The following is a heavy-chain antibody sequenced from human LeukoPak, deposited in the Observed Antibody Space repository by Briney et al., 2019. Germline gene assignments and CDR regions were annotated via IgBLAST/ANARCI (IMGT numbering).Heavy chain of an antibody. V-gene: IGHV3-30*04. Sequence: GGSLRLSCAATGFTFSNYAMHWVRQAPGKGLEWVGVILYDGSMKYYGESVQGRFTISRDNSGNTLYLQMNRLRDEDTAIYYCARVPGSRWYFFVDYWGQGTLVTVSS. CDR1: GFTFSNYA. J-gene: IGHJ4*02. CDR3: ARVPGSRWYFFVDY. D-gene: IGHD6-19*01. CDR2: ILYDGSMK.